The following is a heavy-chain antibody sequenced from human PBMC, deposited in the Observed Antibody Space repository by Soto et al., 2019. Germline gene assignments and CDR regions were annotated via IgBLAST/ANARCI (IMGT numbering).Heavy chain of an antibody. D-gene: IGHD6-19*01. V-gene: IGHV3-66*01. Sequence: GGSLRLSCAASGFTVSSNYMSWVRQAPGKGLEWVSVIYSGGSTYYADSVKGRFTISRDNSKNTLYLQMNSLRAEDTAVYYCARGLAVAAQYDGAFDIWGQGTMVTVSS. CDR2: IYSGGST. J-gene: IGHJ3*02. CDR3: ARGLAVAAQYDGAFDI. CDR1: GFTVSSNY.